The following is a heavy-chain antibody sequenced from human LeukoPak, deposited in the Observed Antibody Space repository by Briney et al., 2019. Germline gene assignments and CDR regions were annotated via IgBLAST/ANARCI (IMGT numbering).Heavy chain of an antibody. Sequence: GGSLRLSCAASGFTFSSYSMNWVRQAPGKGLEWVSYISSSSSTIYYADSVKGRFTISRDNAKNSLYLQMNSLRAEDTAVYYCAREYYDSSGYYYFDYWGQGTLVTVSS. CDR3: AREYYDSSGYYYFDY. J-gene: IGHJ4*02. D-gene: IGHD3-22*01. CDR2: ISSSSSTI. CDR1: GFTFSSYS. V-gene: IGHV3-48*01.